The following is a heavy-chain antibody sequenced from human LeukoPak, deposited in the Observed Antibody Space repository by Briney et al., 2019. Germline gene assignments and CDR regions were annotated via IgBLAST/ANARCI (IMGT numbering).Heavy chain of an antibody. CDR1: GYTFTGYH. CDR3: ASTAAAGYFDY. D-gene: IGHD6-13*01. CDR2: ISAYNGNT. V-gene: IGHV1-18*04. J-gene: IGHJ4*02. Sequence: ASVKVSCKASGYTFTGYHIHWVRQAPGQGLEWMGWISAYNGNTNYAQKLQGRVTMTTDTSTSTAYMELRSLRSDDTAVYYCASTAAAGYFDYWGQGTLVTVSS.